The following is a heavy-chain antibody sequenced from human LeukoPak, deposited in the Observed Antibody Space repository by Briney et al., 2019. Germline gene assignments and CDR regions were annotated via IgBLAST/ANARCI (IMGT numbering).Heavy chain of an antibody. CDR2: IYYSGRT. CDR3: ARDRVVVPADYGMDV. J-gene: IGHJ6*02. D-gene: IGHD2-2*01. Sequence: SETLSLTCTVSGGSISSYYWSWIRQPPGKGLEWIGYIYYSGRTNYNPSLKSRVTISVDTSKSQFSLKLRSVTAADTAVYYCARDRVVVPADYGMDVWGQGTTVTVSS. V-gene: IGHV4-59*01. CDR1: GGSISSYY.